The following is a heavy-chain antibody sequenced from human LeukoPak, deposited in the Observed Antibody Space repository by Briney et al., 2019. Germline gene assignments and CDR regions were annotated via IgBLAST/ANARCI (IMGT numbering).Heavy chain of an antibody. Sequence: GGSLRLSCAASGFTFSSYAMSWVRQAPGKGLEWVSGINWNGGSRGYADSVKGRFTISRDNAKNSVYLQMNSLRSEDTAFYHCARDRCSSTSCYNTPNWFDPWGQGTLVTASS. V-gene: IGHV3-20*01. J-gene: IGHJ5*02. D-gene: IGHD2-2*02. CDR3: ARDRCSSTSCYNTPNWFDP. CDR1: GFTFSSYA. CDR2: INWNGGSR.